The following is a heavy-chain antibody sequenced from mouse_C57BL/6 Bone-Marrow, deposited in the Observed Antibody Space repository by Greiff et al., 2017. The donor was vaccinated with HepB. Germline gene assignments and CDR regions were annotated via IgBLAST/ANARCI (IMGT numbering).Heavy chain of an antibody. CDR2: IHPNSGST. CDR1: GYTFTSYW. J-gene: IGHJ2*01. D-gene: IGHD1-1*01. V-gene: IGHV1-64*01. CDR3: ARTPITTVVATGDY. Sequence: QVQLQQPGAELVKPGASVKLSCKASGYTFTSYWMHWVKQRPGQGLEWIGMIHPNSGSTNYNEKFKSKATLTVDKSSSTAYMQLSSLTSEDSAVYYCARTPITTVVATGDYWGQGTTLTVSS.